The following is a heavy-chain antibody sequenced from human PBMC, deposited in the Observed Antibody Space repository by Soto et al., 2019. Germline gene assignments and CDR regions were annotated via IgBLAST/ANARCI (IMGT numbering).Heavy chain of an antibody. J-gene: IGHJ4*02. CDR2: ISYDGSNK. CDR1: GFTFSSYA. V-gene: IGHV3-30-3*01. CDR3: AREHWSHPDYFDY. D-gene: IGHD2-8*02. Sequence: QPGGSLRLSCAASGFTFSSYAMHWVRQAPGKGLEWVAVISYDGSNKYYADSVKGRFTISRDNSKNTLYLQMNSLRAEDTAVYYCAREHWSHPDYFDYWGQGTLVTVSS.